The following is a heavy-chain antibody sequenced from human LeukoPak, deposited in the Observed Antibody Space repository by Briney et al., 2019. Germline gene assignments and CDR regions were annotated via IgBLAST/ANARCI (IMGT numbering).Heavy chain of an antibody. Sequence: ASETLSLTCSVSGGSLCSSPHYWGWIHQSPGKGLEWIGSVLSSGDTFYNPSLMSRVTVSVDTSKNQFSLNLNSVIAADTAIFYCARHDHSDFGDPNWFDPWGQGTLVTVSS. CDR1: GGSLCSSPHY. V-gene: IGHV4-39*01. CDR2: VLSSGDT. CDR3: ARHDHSDFGDPNWFDP. D-gene: IGHD4-17*01. J-gene: IGHJ5*02.